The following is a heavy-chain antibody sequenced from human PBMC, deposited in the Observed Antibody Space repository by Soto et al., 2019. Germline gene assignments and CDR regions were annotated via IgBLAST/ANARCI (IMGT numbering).Heavy chain of an antibody. V-gene: IGHV1-3*04. D-gene: IGHD3-9*01. CDR1: GYTFTNYA. J-gene: IGHJ4*02. CDR2: INTGNGNT. CDR3: ARDPTRIRYCDWLEDYFDY. Sequence: QVQLVQSGAEVKKPGASVKVSCKASGYTFTNYAIHWVRQAPGQRLEWMGWINTGNGNTKYSQKFQGRVTITRDTSASTAYMKLSSLRSEDTAVYYCARDPTRIRYCDWLEDYFDYWGQGTLVTVSS.